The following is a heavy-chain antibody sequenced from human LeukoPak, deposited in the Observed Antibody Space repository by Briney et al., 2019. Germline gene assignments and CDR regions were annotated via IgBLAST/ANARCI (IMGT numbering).Heavy chain of an antibody. Sequence: GGSLRLSCAASGFTFSSYEMNWVHQAPGKGLEWVSYISSSGSTIYYADSVKGRFTISRDNAKNSLYLQMNSLRAEDTAVYYCAELGITMIGGVWGKGTTVTISS. V-gene: IGHV3-48*03. D-gene: IGHD3-10*02. J-gene: IGHJ6*04. CDR2: ISSSGSTI. CDR3: AELGITMIGGV. CDR1: GFTFSSYE.